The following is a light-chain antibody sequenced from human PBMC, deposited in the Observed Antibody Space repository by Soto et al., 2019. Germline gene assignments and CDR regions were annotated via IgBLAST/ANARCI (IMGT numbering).Light chain of an antibody. CDR3: QHYDFLLRRT. V-gene: IGKV1-33*01. Sequence: DIPMIQSPSSLSASIGDRVTITCQASHDIDNFLNWYQQKPGKAHKLLIYDAFNLETGVPSRFSGSGSGTDFTLTISSLQPEDSATYYCQHYDFLLRRTFGQGTKVEIK. J-gene: IGKJ1*01. CDR1: HDIDNF. CDR2: DAF.